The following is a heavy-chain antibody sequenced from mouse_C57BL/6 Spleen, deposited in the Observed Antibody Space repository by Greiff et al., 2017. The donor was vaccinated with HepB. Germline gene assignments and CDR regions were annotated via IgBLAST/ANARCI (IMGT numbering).Heavy chain of an antibody. CDR1: GFTFSSYG. J-gene: IGHJ2*01. Sequence: EVKLVESGGDLVKPGGSLKLSCAASGFTFSSYGMSWVRQTPDKRLEWVATISSGGSYTYYPDSVKGRFTISRDNAKNTLYLQMSSLKSEDTAMYYCARPSTVVAMDYFDYWGQGTTLTVSS. V-gene: IGHV5-6*01. CDR3: ARPSTVVAMDYFDY. D-gene: IGHD1-1*01. CDR2: ISSGGSYT.